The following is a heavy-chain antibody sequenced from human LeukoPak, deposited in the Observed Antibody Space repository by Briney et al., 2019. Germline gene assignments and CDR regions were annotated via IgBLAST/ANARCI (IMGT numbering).Heavy chain of an antibody. Sequence: PSETLSLTCTVSGGSISSYYWSWIRQPPGKGLEWIGYIYYSGSTNYNPSLKSRVTISVDTSKNQFSLNLSSVTAADTAVYYCAREGAAAEGFDYWGQGTLVTVSS. V-gene: IGHV4-59*01. CDR3: AREGAAAEGFDY. CDR1: GGSISSYY. D-gene: IGHD6-13*01. CDR2: IYYSGST. J-gene: IGHJ4*02.